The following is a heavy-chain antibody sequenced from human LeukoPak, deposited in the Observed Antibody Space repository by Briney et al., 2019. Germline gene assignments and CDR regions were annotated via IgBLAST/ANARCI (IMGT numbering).Heavy chain of an antibody. CDR2: TNPSGGST. CDR1: GYTFTSYY. V-gene: IGHV1-46*01. D-gene: IGHD3-16*01. Sequence: ASVKVSCKASGYTFTSYYMYWVRQAPGQGLEWMGITNPSGGSTSYAQKFQGRVTMTRDTSTSTVYMELSSLRSEDTAVYYCARGGPVGGVTRGYYEYYMDVWGKGTTVTISS. J-gene: IGHJ6*03. CDR3: ARGGPVGGVTRGYYEYYMDV.